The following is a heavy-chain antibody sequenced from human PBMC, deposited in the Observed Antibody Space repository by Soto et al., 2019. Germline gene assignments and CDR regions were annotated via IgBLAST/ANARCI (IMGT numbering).Heavy chain of an antibody. CDR1: GFSLTTDRVG. Sequence: QITLKESGPTLVKPTQTLTLTCTFSGFSLTTDRVGVGWIRQPPGEALEWLAVIYWDDSKTYRPSLESRLTNNKGTSKNQVALTMTNMDSLDTATYYCAHAYGGRSLYWGQGTLVTVSS. D-gene: IGHD1-26*01. V-gene: IGHV2-5*02. J-gene: IGHJ4*02. CDR2: IYWDDSK. CDR3: AHAYGGRSLY.